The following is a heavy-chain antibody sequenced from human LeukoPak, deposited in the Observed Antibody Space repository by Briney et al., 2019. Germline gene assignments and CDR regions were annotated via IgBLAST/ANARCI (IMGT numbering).Heavy chain of an antibody. Sequence: GGSLRLSCVASGFTFSDYGMHWVRQAPGKGLEWVAFIRNDGSIKYHVDSVRGRFTISRDNGKNSLYLHMNSLRAEDTALYYCARERSRLDYWGQGVLVTVSS. CDR3: ARERSRLDY. J-gene: IGHJ4*02. V-gene: IGHV3-30*02. D-gene: IGHD3-16*01. CDR1: GFTFSDYG. CDR2: IRNDGSIK.